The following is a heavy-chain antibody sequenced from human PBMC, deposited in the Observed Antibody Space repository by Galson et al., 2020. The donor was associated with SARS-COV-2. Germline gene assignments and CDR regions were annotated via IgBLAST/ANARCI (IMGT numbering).Heavy chain of an antibody. CDR2: IDWDDDK. V-gene: IGHV2-70*11. J-gene: IGHJ4*02. D-gene: IGHD2-15*01. Sequence: SGPTLVKPTQTLTLTCTFSGFSLSTSGMCVSWIRQPPGKALEWLARIDWDDDKYYSTSLKTRLTISKDTSKNQVVLTMTNMDPVDTATYYCARGMLGGPKYYFDYWGQGTLVTVSS. CDR3: ARGMLGGPKYYFDY. CDR1: GFSLSTSGMC.